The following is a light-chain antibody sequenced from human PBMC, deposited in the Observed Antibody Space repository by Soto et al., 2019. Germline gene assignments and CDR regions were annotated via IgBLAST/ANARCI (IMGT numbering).Light chain of an antibody. CDR3: AAWDDSLTGPV. CDR1: SSNSGTNY. Sequence: QSVLTQPPSASGTPGQRVTISCSGSSSNSGTNYVNWYQQLPGTAPKLLIYSDNQRPSGVPDRFSGSKSGTSASLAIRGLRSEDEAEYYWAAWDDSLTGPVFGGGTKLTVL. V-gene: IGLV1-47*02. J-gene: IGLJ3*02. CDR2: SDN.